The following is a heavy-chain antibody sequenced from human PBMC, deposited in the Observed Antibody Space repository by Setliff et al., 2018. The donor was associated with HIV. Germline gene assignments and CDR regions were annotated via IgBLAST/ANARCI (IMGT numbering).Heavy chain of an antibody. CDR1: GYSISSGYY. J-gene: IGHJ4*02. V-gene: IGHV4-38-2*01. CDR2: IYHSGST. D-gene: IGHD3-22*01. CDR3: ATVSGYYWQYFDY. Sequence: SETLSLTCAVSGYSISSGYYWGWIRQPPGKGLEWIGHIYHSGSTSYNPSLKSRATISVDTSKNQFSLKLSSVTAADTAVYYCATVSGYYWQYFDYWGPVTLVTVSS.